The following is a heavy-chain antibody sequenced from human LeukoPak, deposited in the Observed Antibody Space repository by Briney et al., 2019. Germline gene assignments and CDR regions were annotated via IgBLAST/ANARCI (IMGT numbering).Heavy chain of an antibody. CDR3: SKRDSNVRGVGY. V-gene: IGHV3-9*01. CDR1: GFTFDDYA. J-gene: IGHJ4*02. Sequence: PGRSLRLSCAASGFTFDDYAMHWVRQAPRKGLEWVSGISWNSGSIGYADSVKGRFTISRDNAKNSLYLQMNSLRAEDTALYYCSKRDSNVRGVGYWGQGNPVTVSS. D-gene: IGHD3-10*02. CDR2: ISWNSGSI.